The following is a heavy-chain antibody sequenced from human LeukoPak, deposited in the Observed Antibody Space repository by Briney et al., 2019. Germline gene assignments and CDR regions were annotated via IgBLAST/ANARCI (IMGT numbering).Heavy chain of an antibody. J-gene: IGHJ4*02. CDR2: INHSGST. Sequence: SETLSLTCAVYGGSFSGYYWNWIRQPPGKGLEWIGEINHSGSTNYNPSLKSRVTISVDTSKNQFSLKLSSVTAADTAVYYCARGSGSRSNFDYWGQGALVTVSS. CDR3: ARGSGSRSNFDY. V-gene: IGHV4-34*01. CDR1: GGSFSGYY.